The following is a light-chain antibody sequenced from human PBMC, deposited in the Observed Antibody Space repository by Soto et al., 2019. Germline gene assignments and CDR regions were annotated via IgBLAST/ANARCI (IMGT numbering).Light chain of an antibody. J-gene: IGLJ1*01. CDR2: EDS. CDR3: CSYTGATTAYV. Sequence: QSVLTQPASVSGSPGQSITVSCTGSRNDVGNYNLVSWYQQSPGKAPKLLIYEDSKRPSGVSNRFSGSKSGDTASLTISGLQTEDEADYYCCSYTGATTAYVVGTGTKVTVL. CDR1: RNDVGNYNL. V-gene: IGLV2-23*01.